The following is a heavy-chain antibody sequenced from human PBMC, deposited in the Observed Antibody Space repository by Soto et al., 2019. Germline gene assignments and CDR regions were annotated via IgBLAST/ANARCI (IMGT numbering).Heavy chain of an antibody. CDR2: IRNKANNYAT. Sequence: EVQVVESGGGLVQPGGSLRLSCAASGFTFSDHYMDWVRQAPGKGLEWVGRIRNKANNYATEYAASVKGRFTISRDDSKNSLYLQMNSLRAEDTAVYYCARDDPHYYYMDVWGKGTTVTVSS. CDR3: ARDDPHYYYMDV. V-gene: IGHV3-72*01. CDR1: GFTFSDHY. J-gene: IGHJ6*03.